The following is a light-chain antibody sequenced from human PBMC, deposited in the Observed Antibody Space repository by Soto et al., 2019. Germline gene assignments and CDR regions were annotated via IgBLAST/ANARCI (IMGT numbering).Light chain of an antibody. Sequence: QSVLTQPASVSGSPGQSITISCTGTNNDVGAYPYVSWYQQHPGTAPKLIIYEVTNRPSGISDCFSGSKSGNTASLTISGRQAEDESDYYCSSFATSGTTVIFGGGTKLTVL. CDR1: NNDVGAYPY. CDR2: EVT. J-gene: IGLJ2*01. V-gene: IGLV2-14*01. CDR3: SSFATSGTTVI.